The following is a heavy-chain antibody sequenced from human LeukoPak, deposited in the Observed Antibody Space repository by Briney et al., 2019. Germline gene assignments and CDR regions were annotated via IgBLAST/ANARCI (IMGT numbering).Heavy chain of an antibody. CDR2: INPYDSNT. Sequence: GESLQTSCKGSGYSFTSYWIGWVRQMPGKGLEWMGIINPYDSNTRYSLSFQGQVTISADKSISTAYLQWNSLKASDIAMYYCVRPRTSGTHCGGFDSWGQGTLVTASS. V-gene: IGHV5-51*01. CDR3: VRPRTSGTHCGGFDS. CDR1: GYSFTSYW. J-gene: IGHJ4*02. D-gene: IGHD3-10*01.